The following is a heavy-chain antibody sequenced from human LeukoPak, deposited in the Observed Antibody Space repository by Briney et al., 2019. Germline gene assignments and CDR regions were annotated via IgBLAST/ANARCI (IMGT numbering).Heavy chain of an antibody. Sequence: ASVKVSCKASGYTFTGYYMHWVRQAPGQGLEWMGWINPNSGGTKYAQKFQGRVTMTRDTSISTAYMELSRLRSDDTAVYYCARGNYDFWSGYPFDYWGQGTLVTVSS. CDR3: ARGNYDFWSGYPFDY. D-gene: IGHD3-3*01. V-gene: IGHV1-2*02. J-gene: IGHJ4*02. CDR2: INPNSGGT. CDR1: GYTFTGYY.